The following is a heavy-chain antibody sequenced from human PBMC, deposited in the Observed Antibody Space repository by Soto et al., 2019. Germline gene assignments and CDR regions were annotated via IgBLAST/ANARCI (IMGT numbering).Heavy chain of an antibody. Sequence: QLQLQESGSGLVKPSQTLSLTCAVSGGSISSGGYSWSWIRQPPGKGLEWVAVISYDGSNKYYADSVKGRFTISRDNSKNTLYLQMNSLRAEDTAVYYCARGEGQLPGKQGMDYWGQGTLVTVSS. CDR1: GGSISSGG. D-gene: IGHD2-2*01. CDR2: ISYDGSNK. CDR3: ARGEGQLPGKQGMDY. J-gene: IGHJ4*02. V-gene: IGHV3-30-3*01.